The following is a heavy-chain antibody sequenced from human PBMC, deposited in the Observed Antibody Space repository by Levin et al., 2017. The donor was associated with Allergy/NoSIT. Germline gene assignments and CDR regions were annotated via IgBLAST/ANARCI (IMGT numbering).Heavy chain of an antibody. Sequence: GESLKISCTASGFTFGDYAMSWVRQAPGKGLEWVGFIRSKAYGGTTEYAASVKGRFTISRDDSKSIAYLQMNSLKTEDTAVYYCTRAGLHLGELSKSFDYWGQGTLVTVSS. V-gene: IGHV3-49*04. CDR3: TRAGLHLGELSKSFDY. CDR1: GFTFGDYA. J-gene: IGHJ4*02. CDR2: IRSKAYGGTT. D-gene: IGHD3-16*02.